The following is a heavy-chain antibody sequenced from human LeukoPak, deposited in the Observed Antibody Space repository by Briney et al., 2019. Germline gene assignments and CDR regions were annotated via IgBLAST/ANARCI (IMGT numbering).Heavy chain of an antibody. Sequence: ASVKVSCKASGYTFTDYYMHWVRQAPGQGLEWMGWINPNSGGTNYPQKFQGRVTMTRDTSISTAYMELSRLTSDDTAVYYCARDRQYSGSGIYYNHYYYYMDVWGKGTTVTVSS. V-gene: IGHV1-2*02. CDR2: INPNSGGT. CDR3: ARDRQYSGSGIYYNHYYYYMDV. J-gene: IGHJ6*03. CDR1: GYTFTDYY. D-gene: IGHD3-10*01.